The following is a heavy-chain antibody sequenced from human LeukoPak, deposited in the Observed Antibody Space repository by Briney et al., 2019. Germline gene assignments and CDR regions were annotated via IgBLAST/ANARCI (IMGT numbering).Heavy chain of an antibody. J-gene: IGHJ5*01. CDR1: GVSITNYY. CDR3: ARDYLVGAPPDS. D-gene: IGHD1-26*01. CDR2: MYISGST. Sequence: SETLSLTCTVSGVSITNYYWAWIRQPAGKGLEWIGRMYISGSTNYNPSLKSRVTISIDKSNNQFSLKLRSVTAADTAVYYCARDYLVGAPPDSWGHGTLVTVSS. V-gene: IGHV4-4*07.